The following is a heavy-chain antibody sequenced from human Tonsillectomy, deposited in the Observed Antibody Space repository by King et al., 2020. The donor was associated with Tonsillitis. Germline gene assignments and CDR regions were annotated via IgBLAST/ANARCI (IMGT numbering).Heavy chain of an antibody. CDR2: IFSNEEK. J-gene: IGHJ5*02. D-gene: IGHD2-15*01. CDR3: ARIVASGYCSGGSCYPNWFDP. V-gene: IGHV2-26*01. CDR1: GFSLSNTRMG. Sequence: VTLKESGPVLVKPTETLTLTCTVSGFSLSNTRMGVSWIRQPPGKALEWLAHIFSNEEKSYSTSPKSRLTISRDTSKSQVVLTMTNMDPVDTATYYCARIVASGYCSGGSCYPNWFDPWGQGTLVTVSS.